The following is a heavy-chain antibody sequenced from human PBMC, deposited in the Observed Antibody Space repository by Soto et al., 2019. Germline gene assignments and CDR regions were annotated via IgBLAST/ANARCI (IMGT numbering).Heavy chain of an antibody. CDR1: GFTFSYYF. CDR2: LLNDGSNE. V-gene: IGHV3-30*18. D-gene: IGHD2-2*03. Sequence: GGSLRLSCAASGFTFSYYFMHWVRQAPGKGLEWVAVLLNDGSNEYYADSVEGRFTVSRDNAKNTLYLQMNNLRVEDTAVYYCAKIFWGGYCTSASCYVLDYWGLGAMVTVSS. CDR3: AKIFWGGYCTSASCYVLDY. J-gene: IGHJ4*02.